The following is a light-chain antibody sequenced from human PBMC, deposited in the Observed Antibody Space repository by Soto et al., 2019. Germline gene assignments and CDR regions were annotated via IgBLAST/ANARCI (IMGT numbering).Light chain of an antibody. V-gene: IGKV3-20*01. J-gene: IGKJ5*01. Sequence: EIVFTQSPGTLSLSPGERATLSCRASQSVSSNLAWYQQKPGQAPRLLIYGASSRATGIPDRFSGSGSGTDFTLTISRLEPEDFAVYYCQQYGSSPTFGQGTRLEIK. CDR2: GAS. CDR1: QSVSSN. CDR3: QQYGSSPT.